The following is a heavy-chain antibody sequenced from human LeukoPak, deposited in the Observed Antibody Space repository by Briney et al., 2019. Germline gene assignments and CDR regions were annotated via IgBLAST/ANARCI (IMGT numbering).Heavy chain of an antibody. D-gene: IGHD2-2*01. CDR3: ARLVVPPGNRGWYYEH. V-gene: IGHV3-7*03. J-gene: IGHJ4*02. CDR1: GFIFSNYW. CDR2: LNHGGSEK. Sequence: PGGSLRLSCAASGFIFSNYWMSWVRQGPGEGLEWVANLNHGGSEKYYVDSVKGRFTISRDNAKNSLDLQMNSLRVEDTAIYYCARLVVPPGNRGWYYEHWGQGTLVTVSS.